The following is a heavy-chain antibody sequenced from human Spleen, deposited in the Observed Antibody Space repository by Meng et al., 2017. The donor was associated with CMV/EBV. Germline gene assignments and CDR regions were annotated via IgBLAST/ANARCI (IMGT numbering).Heavy chain of an antibody. CDR2: ISSSSSTI. J-gene: IGHJ4*02. D-gene: IGHD2-2*01. CDR1: GFTFSSYS. Sequence: GESLKISCAASGFTFSSYSMNWVRQAPGKGLEWVSYISSSSSTIYYADSVKGRFTISRDNAKNSLYLQLNSLRAEDTAVYYCARGRGFCSNTGCYSNFDYWGQGTLVTVSS. CDR3: ARGRGFCSNTGCYSNFDY. V-gene: IGHV3-48*04.